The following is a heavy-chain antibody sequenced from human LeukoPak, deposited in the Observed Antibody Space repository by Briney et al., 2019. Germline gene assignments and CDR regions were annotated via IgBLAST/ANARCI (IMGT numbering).Heavy chain of an antibody. V-gene: IGHV3-30*18. Sequence: GGSLRLSCAASGFTFSSYGMHWVRQAPGKGLEWVAVISYDGSNKYYADSVRGRFTISRDNSKNTLYLQMNSLRAKDTAVYYCAKDLGSGSPMDVWGKGTTVTVSS. J-gene: IGHJ6*03. CDR3: AKDLGSGSPMDV. CDR1: GFTFSSYG. D-gene: IGHD3-22*01. CDR2: ISYDGSNK.